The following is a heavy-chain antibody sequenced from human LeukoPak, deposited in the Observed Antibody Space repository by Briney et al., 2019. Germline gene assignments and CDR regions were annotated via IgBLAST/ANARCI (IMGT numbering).Heavy chain of an antibody. D-gene: IGHD6-13*01. J-gene: IGHJ4*02. V-gene: IGHV4-61*02. CDR1: GGSISSGSYY. CDR2: IYTSGST. CDR3: ARGAYSSNKQLD. Sequence: SQTLSLTCTVSGGSISSGSYYWSWIRQPGGKGLEWIGRIYTSGSTNYNPSLKSRVTISVDTSKNQFSLKLSSVTAADTAVYYCARGAYSSNKQLDWGQGTLVTVSS.